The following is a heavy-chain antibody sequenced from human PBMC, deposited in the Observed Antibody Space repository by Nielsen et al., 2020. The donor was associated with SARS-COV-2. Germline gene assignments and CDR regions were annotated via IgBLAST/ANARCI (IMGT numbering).Heavy chain of an antibody. V-gene: IGHV3-33*01. CDR2: ICYDGSNK. D-gene: IGHD3-22*01. Sequence: GESLKISCAASGFTFSSYGMHWVRQAPGKGLEWVAVICYDGSNKYYADSVKGRFTISRDNSKNTLYLQMNSLRAEDTAVYYCASPKEGYDSSGYWYYWGQGTLVTVSS. J-gene: IGHJ4*02. CDR1: GFTFSSYG. CDR3: ASPKEGYDSSGYWYY.